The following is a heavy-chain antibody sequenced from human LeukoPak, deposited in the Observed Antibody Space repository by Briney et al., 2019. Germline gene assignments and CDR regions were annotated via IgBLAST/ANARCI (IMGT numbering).Heavy chain of an antibody. CDR3: AKDTNYYDSSGLFDY. J-gene: IGHJ4*02. CDR2: ISGSGGST. CDR1: GLTFSSYA. V-gene: IGHV3-23*01. D-gene: IGHD3-22*01. Sequence: GGSLRLSCAASGLTFSSYAMSWVRQAPGKGLEWVSAISGSGGSTYYADSVKGRFTISRDNSKNTLYLQMNSLRAEDTAVYYCAKDTNYYDSSGLFDYWGQGTLVTVSS.